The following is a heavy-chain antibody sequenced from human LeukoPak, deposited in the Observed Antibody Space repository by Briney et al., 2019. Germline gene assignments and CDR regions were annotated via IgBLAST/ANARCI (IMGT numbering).Heavy chain of an antibody. CDR3: ARDNGYSNGHAFDS. CDR1: GFTFSSHS. CDR2: VSYDGANT. V-gene: IGHV3-30-3*01. J-gene: IGHJ4*02. Sequence: GGSLRLSCAASGFTFSSHSMHWGRQAPGKGLEWVALVSYDGANTYYSRSVMGRFTISRDNSKNTLCLQMNSLRPEDTALYYCARDNGYSNGHAFDSWGQGTLVTVSS. D-gene: IGHD6-19*01.